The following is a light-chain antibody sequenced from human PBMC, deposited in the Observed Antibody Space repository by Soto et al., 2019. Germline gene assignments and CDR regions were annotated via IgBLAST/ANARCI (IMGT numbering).Light chain of an antibody. CDR2: RNN. CDR3: AAWDDSLSGWV. Sequence: QAVVTQPPSASGTPVQRVTISCSGSSSNIGSNYVYWYQQLPGTAPKLLIYRNNQRPSGVPDRFSGSKSGTSASLAISGLRSEDEADYYCAAWDDSLSGWVFGGGTKLTVL. J-gene: IGLJ3*02. V-gene: IGLV1-47*01. CDR1: SSNIGSNY.